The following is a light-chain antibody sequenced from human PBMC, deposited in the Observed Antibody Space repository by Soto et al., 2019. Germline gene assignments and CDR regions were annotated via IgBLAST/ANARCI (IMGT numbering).Light chain of an antibody. Sequence: EFVLTQSPGTLSLSPGERATLSCRASQTVRNNYLAWYQQKPGQAPRLLIYDASSRATGIPDRFSGGGSGTDFTLTISRLEPEDFAVYYCSHYGTSVPYTFGQGTKLEIK. CDR1: QTVRNNY. CDR2: DAS. CDR3: SHYGTSVPYT. J-gene: IGKJ2*01. V-gene: IGKV3-20*01.